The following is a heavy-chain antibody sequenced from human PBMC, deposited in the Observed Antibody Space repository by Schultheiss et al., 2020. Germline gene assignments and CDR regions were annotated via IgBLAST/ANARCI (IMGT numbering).Heavy chain of an antibody. Sequence: GGSLRLSCAASGFTFSSYSMNWVRQAPGKGLEWVSSISNSNNYIFYADSVKGRFTISRDNAKNSLYLQMNSLRAEDTAVYYCARQVAKKRGLEAFDIWGQGTMVTVSS. J-gene: IGHJ3*02. CDR1: GFTFSSYS. V-gene: IGHV3-21*01. D-gene: IGHD5-12*01. CDR2: ISNSNNYI. CDR3: ARQVAKKRGLEAFDI.